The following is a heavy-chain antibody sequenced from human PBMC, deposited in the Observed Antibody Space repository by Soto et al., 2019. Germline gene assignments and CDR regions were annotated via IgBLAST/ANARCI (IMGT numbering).Heavy chain of an antibody. CDR1: GVSITSSSHV. D-gene: IGHD3-9*01. CDR2: IYFTGNT. V-gene: IGHV4-39*01. J-gene: IGHJ5*02. CDR3: AGQNFTIAEASHGRRNWLDT. Sequence: PSETLSLTFTCSGVSITSSSHVLGLVRQPPGNGLEWIGTIYFTGNTYYTPSLKSRLTMSIDTSKNEFSLRLNSVTAADTAVYYCAGQNFTIAEASHGRRNWLDTRGPGTLV.